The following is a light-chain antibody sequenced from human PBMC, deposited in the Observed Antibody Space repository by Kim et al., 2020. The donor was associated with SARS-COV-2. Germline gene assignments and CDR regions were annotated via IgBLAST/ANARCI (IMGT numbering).Light chain of an antibody. Sequence: VALGQTVRITCQGDILRSYYATWYQQKPGQAPIVVMYGKNNRPSGIPDRFSGSSSGNTASLTITGTQAGDEADYYCNSRDSNDNVLFGGGTQLTVL. V-gene: IGLV3-19*01. CDR2: GKN. J-gene: IGLJ2*01. CDR3: NSRDSNDNVL. CDR1: ILRSYY.